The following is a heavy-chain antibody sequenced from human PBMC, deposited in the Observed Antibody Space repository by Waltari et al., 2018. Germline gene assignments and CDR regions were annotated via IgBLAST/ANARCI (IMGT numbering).Heavy chain of an antibody. D-gene: IGHD2-15*01. J-gene: IGHJ4*02. CDR2: VNTSGKT. V-gene: IGHV4-4*02. CDR3: GRDRGRGLYLDS. Sequence: QLQLQQSGPGLVRPSGTLSLTCEVSGDSMSSTHLWNWVRQSPGKGLGWIGQVNTSGKTNYNPSFAGRVTVSVDTSTNQFSLKLTSATAADTAVYYCGRDRGRGLYLDSWGQGTLVTVSP. CDR1: GDSMSSTHL.